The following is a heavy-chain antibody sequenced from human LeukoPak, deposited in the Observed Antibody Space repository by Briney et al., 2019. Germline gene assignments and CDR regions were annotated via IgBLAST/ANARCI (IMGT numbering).Heavy chain of an antibody. CDR1: GFTFGVYA. CDR2: VSGSGGST. J-gene: IGHJ4*02. D-gene: IGHD2-8*01. CDR3: AKNAAGIVLMIYAPLDS. V-gene: IGHV3-23*01. Sequence: GGSLTLSCAASGFTFGVYAMSGAGHAPGKGPEWVSTVSGSGGSTYYAASVKGRFTISGDESKNTLSMQMNSLRPEDTAVYYCAKNAAGIVLMIYAPLDSWGQGTLVTVSS.